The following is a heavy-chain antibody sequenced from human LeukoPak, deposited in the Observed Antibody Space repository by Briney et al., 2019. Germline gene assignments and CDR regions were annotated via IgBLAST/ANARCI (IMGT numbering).Heavy chain of an antibody. CDR1: GFTFSAYA. D-gene: IGHD2-15*01. V-gene: IGHV3-23*01. Sequence: PGGSLRLSCGASGFTFSAYAMNWVRQAPGKEMEWVSSITGTTGNTYVAVSVKGRFTISRDNSRNTLYLQMNSLRAEDTAIYYCAKGTLGSCSGARCYPFDYWGQGALVTVSS. CDR3: AKGTLGSCSGARCYPFDY. CDR2: ITGTTGNT. J-gene: IGHJ4*02.